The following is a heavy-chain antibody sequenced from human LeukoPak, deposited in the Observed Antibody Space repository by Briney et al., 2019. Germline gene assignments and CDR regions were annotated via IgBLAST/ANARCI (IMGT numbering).Heavy chain of an antibody. Sequence: GGSLRLSCAASGFTVSSNYMSWVRQAPGKGLEWVAVIYSGGSTYYADSVKGRFTISRDNSKNTLYLQMNSLRAEDTAVYYCATPYGSGSYHDYGMDVWGKGTTVTVSS. V-gene: IGHV3-53*01. CDR3: ATPYGSGSYHDYGMDV. D-gene: IGHD3-10*01. CDR2: IYSGGST. CDR1: GFTVSSNY. J-gene: IGHJ6*04.